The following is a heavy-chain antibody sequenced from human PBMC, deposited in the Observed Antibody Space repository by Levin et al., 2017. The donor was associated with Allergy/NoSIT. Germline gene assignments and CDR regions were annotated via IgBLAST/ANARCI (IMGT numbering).Heavy chain of an antibody. V-gene: IGHV3-23*01. CDR3: AKIYGTYGSGSYYFPSGGASAFDI. D-gene: IGHD3-10*01. CDR2: ISGSGGST. J-gene: IGHJ3*02. Sequence: LSLTCAASGFTFSSYAMSWVRQAPGKGLEWVSAISGSGGSTYYADSVKGRFTISRDNSKNTLYLQMNSLRAEDTAVYYCAKIYGTYGSGSYYFPSGGASAFDIWGQGTMVTVSS. CDR1: GFTFSSYA.